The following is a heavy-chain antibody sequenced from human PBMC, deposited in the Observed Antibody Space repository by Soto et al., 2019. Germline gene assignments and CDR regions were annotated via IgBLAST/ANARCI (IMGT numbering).Heavy chain of an antibody. J-gene: IGHJ1*01. CDR1: GFSLSTSGVG. Sequence: QITLKESGPTLVKPTQTLTLTCTFSGFSLSTSGVGVVLIRNPPGKALEWLTLIYWDDDKRYSPSLKSRLTITKDTAKNQVVLTMTNMDPVDTATYYGAHQNPAMVVQHWGQGTLVTVSS. D-gene: IGHD5-18*01. V-gene: IGHV2-5*02. CDR2: IYWDDDK. CDR3: AHQNPAMVVQH.